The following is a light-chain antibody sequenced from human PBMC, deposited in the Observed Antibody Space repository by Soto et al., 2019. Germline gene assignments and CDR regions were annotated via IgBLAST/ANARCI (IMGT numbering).Light chain of an antibody. CDR3: AAWDDSLNGNGV. J-gene: IGLJ3*02. CDR1: SSNIGSNG. CDR2: DDN. V-gene: IGLV1-44*01. Sequence: QAVVTQAPSASGTPGQRVTFSCSGSSSNIGSNGVSWYQQLPGKAPILLISDDNQRPSGVPDRFSGSKSGTSASLAISGLQSEDEADYYCAAWDDSLNGNGVFGGGTKLTVL.